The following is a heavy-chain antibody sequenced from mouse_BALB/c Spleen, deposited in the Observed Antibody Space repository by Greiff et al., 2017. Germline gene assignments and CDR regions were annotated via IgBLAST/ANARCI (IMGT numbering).Heavy chain of an antibody. Sequence: QVQLQQPGAELVKPGASVKLSCKASGYTFTSYWMHWVKQRPGQGLEWIGEIDPSDSYTNYNQKFKGKATLTVDKSSSTAYMQLSSLTSEDSAVYYCARLTGTYYFDYWGQGTTLTVSS. V-gene: IGHV1-69*02. D-gene: IGHD4-1*01. CDR3: ARLTGTYYFDY. J-gene: IGHJ2*01. CDR2: IDPSDSYT. CDR1: GYTFTSYW.